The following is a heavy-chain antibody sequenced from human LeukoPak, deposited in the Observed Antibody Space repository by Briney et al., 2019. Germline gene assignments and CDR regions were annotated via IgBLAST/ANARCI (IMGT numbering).Heavy chain of an antibody. CDR1: GFTFSSHA. V-gene: IGHV3-23*01. CDR2: ISGRDIRT. CDR3: AKAIPPDAY. J-gene: IGHJ4*02. Sequence: PGGSLRLSCAASGFTFSSHAMSWVRQAPGKGLEWVSAISGRDIRTFYADSVKGRFTISRDNSKSTLYLHMNSLRAEDTAVYYCAKAIPPDAYWGQGTLVTVSS.